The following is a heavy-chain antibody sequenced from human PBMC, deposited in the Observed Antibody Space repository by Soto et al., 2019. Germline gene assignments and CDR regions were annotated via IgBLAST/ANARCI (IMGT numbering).Heavy chain of an antibody. CDR1: GFTVSSNY. V-gene: IGHV3-66*01. Sequence: EVQLVESGGGLVQPGGSLRLSCAASGFTVSSNYMSWVRQAPGQGLEWVSVIYSGGSTSYADSVKGRFTISRDNSKNTLYLQMNSLRAEDTAVYYCARSRGVVIAGDYWGQGTLVTVSS. J-gene: IGHJ4*02. D-gene: IGHD2-21*01. CDR2: IYSGGST. CDR3: ARSRGVVIAGDY.